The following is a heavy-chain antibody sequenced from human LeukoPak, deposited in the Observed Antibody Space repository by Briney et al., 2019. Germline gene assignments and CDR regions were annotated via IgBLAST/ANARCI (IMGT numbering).Heavy chain of an antibody. CDR3: AKHRENYGDSCLDDY. D-gene: IGHD4-17*01. Sequence: PGGSLRLSCAASGFTFSSYGMHWVRQAPGKGLEWVAVISYDGSNKYYADSMKGRFTISRDNSKNTLYLQMNSLRAEDTAVYYCAKHRENYGDSCLDDYWGQGTLVTVSS. J-gene: IGHJ4*02. V-gene: IGHV3-30*18. CDR2: ISYDGSNK. CDR1: GFTFSSYG.